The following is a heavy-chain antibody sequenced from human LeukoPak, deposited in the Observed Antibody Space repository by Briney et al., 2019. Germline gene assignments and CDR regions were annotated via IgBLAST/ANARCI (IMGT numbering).Heavy chain of an antibody. CDR2: INPSGGST. V-gene: IGHV1-46*01. Sequence: ASVKVSCKASGCTFTSYVISWVRKAPGQGLEWMGIINPSGGSTSYAQKFQGRVTMTRDMSTSTVYMELSSLRSEDTAVYYCARDGFYYGSGSYYMTPMYNWFDPWGQGTLVTVSS. CDR1: GCTFTSYV. CDR3: ARDGFYYGSGSYYMTPMYNWFDP. J-gene: IGHJ5*02. D-gene: IGHD3-10*01.